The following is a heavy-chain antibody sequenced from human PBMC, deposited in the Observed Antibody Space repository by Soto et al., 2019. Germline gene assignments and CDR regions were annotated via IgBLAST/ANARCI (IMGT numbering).Heavy chain of an antibody. J-gene: IGHJ5*01. CDR3: ARQGPIVVVPAATNNWFDT. D-gene: IGHD2-2*01. Sequence: SQTLSLTCTVSGGSISSSSYYWGWILQPPGKGLEWIGSIYYSGSTYYNPSLKSRVTISVDTSKNQFSLKLSSVTAADTAVYYCARQGPIVVVPAATNNWFDTCGPGTLVTVX. V-gene: IGHV4-39*01. CDR2: IYYSGST. CDR1: GGSISSSSYY.